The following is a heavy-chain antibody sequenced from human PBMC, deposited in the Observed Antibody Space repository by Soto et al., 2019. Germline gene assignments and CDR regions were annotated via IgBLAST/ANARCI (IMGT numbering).Heavy chain of an antibody. CDR1: VGSFSGYY. CDR3: ARGGDSSSWYVNYYYGMDV. D-gene: IGHD6-13*01. V-gene: IGHV4-34*01. Sequence: PSETLSLTCAVYVGSFSGYYWSWIRQPPGKGLEWIGEINHSGSTNYNPSLKSRVTISVDTSKNQFSLKLSSVTAADTAVYYCARGGDSSSWYVNYYYGMDVWGQGTTVTVSS. CDR2: INHSGST. J-gene: IGHJ6*02.